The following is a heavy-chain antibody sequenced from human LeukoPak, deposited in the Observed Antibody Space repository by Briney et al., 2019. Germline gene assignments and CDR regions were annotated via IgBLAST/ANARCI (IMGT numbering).Heavy chain of an antibody. D-gene: IGHD5-24*01. CDR1: GFTFSSYA. J-gene: IGHJ4*02. CDR3: ARDCPADGYNCC. CDR2: IDYNGANT. V-gene: IGHV3-23*01. Sequence: GGSLRLSCAASGFTFSSYAISWVRQAPGKGLEWVSTIDYNGANTYYSDSVKGRFTISRDNSRNTLYLQMRSLRAEDAAVYYCARDCPADGYNCCWGRGTLVTVSS.